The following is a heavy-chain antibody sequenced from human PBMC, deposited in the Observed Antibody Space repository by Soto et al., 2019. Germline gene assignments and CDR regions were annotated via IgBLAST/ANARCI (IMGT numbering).Heavy chain of an antibody. CDR1: GGSISSYY. CDR3: ARQYYYGSGSYYNHDAFDI. Sequence: SETLSLTCTVSGGSISSYYWSWIRQPPGKGLEWIGYIYYSGSTNYNPSLKSRVTISVDTSKNQFSLKLSSVTAADTAVYYCARQYYYGSGSYYNHDAFDIWGQGTMVTVSS. J-gene: IGHJ3*02. CDR2: IYYSGST. V-gene: IGHV4-59*08. D-gene: IGHD3-10*01.